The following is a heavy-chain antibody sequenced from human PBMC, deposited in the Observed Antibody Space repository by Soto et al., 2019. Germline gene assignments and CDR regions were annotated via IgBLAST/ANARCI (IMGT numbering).Heavy chain of an antibody. V-gene: IGHV4-59*01. CDR2: IYYSGST. CDR3: AREGIWGSYDY. Sequence: LETLSLTCTVSGGSIISYYWSWIRQPPGKGLEWIGYIYYSGSTNYNPSLKSRVTISVDTSKNQFSLKLSSVTAADTAVYYCAREGIWGSYDYWGQGTLVTVSS. D-gene: IGHD3-16*01. CDR1: GGSIISYY. J-gene: IGHJ4*02.